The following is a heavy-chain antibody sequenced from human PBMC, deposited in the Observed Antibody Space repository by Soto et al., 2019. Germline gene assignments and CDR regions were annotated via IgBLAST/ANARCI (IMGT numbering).Heavy chain of an antibody. V-gene: IGHV3-48*01. Sequence: PGGSLRLSCAASGFTFSRYSMNWVRQAPGKGLEWVSYISSSSNSIYYADSVKGRFTISRDNAKNSLHLQMNSLRAEDTAVYYCARETALYGRAFDIWGQGTMVTVSS. CDR1: GFTFSRYS. CDR3: ARETALYGRAFDI. D-gene: IGHD4-17*01. J-gene: IGHJ3*02. CDR2: ISSSSNSI.